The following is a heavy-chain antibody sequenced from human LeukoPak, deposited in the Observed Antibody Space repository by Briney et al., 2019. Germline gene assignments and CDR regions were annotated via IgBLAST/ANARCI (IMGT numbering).Heavy chain of an antibody. D-gene: IGHD5-18*01. CDR2: IRYDGGNK. Sequence: SGGSLRLSCAASGFTFSSYGMHWVRQAPGKGLEGVAFIRYDGGNKYYADSVKGRFTISRDNSKNTLYLQMNSLRAEDTAVYYCAKDFRGYSYGETFDYWGQGTLVTVSS. CDR1: GFTFSSYG. CDR3: AKDFRGYSYGETFDY. V-gene: IGHV3-30*02. J-gene: IGHJ4*02.